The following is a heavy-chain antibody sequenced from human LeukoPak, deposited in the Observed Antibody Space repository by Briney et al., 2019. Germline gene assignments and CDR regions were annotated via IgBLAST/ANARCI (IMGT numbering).Heavy chain of an antibody. CDR3: ARGDAYCSGGSCHSGNFDQ. CDR2: ISGYNGNT. J-gene: IGHJ4*02. D-gene: IGHD2-15*01. Sequence: GASVKVSCKASGYTFTSYGISWVRQAPGQGLEWMGWISGYNGNTNYAQKLRGRVTMTTDTSTSTAYMELRSLRSDDTAVYYCARGDAYCSGGSCHSGNFDQWGQGTLVTASS. V-gene: IGHV1-18*04. CDR1: GYTFTSYG.